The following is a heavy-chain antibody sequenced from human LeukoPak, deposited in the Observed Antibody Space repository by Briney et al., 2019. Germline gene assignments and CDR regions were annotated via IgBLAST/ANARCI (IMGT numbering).Heavy chain of an antibody. D-gene: IGHD3-10*01. CDR2: IYYSGNT. CDR3: ARGVRGSMNYYYYYYMDV. V-gene: IGHV4-59*01. J-gene: IGHJ6*03. CDR1: GGSISSYY. Sequence: SETLSLTCTVSGGSISSYYWSWIRQPPGKGLEWIGYIYYSGNTNYNPSLESRVTISVDTSKNQFSLKMSSVTAADTAVYYCARGVRGSMNYYYYYYMDVWGKGTTVTVSS.